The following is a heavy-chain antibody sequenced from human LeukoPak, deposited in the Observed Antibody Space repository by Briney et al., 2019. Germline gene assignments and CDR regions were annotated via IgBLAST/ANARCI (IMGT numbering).Heavy chain of an antibody. CDR3: ARREGRTQSFDY. V-gene: IGHV4-34*01. CDR1: GGSFSGYY. D-gene: IGHD1-14*01. J-gene: IGHJ4*02. Sequence: PSETLSLTCAVYGGSFSGYYWSWIRQPPGKGLEWIGEINHSGSTNYNPSLKSRVTISVDTSKNQFSLKLSSVTAADTAVYYCARREGRTQSFDYWGQGTLVTVSS. CDR2: INHSGST.